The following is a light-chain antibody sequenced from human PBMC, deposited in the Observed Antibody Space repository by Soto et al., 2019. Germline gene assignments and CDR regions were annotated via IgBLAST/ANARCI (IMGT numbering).Light chain of an antibody. CDR3: QVYNSWPPDL. CDR2: DVS. Sequence: DIQMTQSPSTLSASVGDRVTITCRASQTVSSWLAWYQQKPGKAPKLLIYDVSSLESGVPSRFSGSGSGTEFTLTISSLQSEDFAVYYCQVYNSWPPDLFGQGTKLEIK. V-gene: IGKV1-5*01. J-gene: IGKJ2*01. CDR1: QTVSSW.